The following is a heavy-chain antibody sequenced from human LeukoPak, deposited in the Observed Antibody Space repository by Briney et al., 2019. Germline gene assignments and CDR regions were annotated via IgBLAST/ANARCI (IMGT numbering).Heavy chain of an antibody. Sequence: GGSLRLSCAASGFTFTDYAMSWVRQAPGKGLEWVSGIRCDGGNKDYADSVKGRFTISRDNSRNTLYLQMNSLRAEDTAVYYCATARARAFTALDYWGQGTLVTVSS. D-gene: IGHD3-3*02. V-gene: IGHV3-23*01. CDR2: IRCDGGNK. CDR3: ATARARAFTALDY. J-gene: IGHJ4*02. CDR1: GFTFTDYA.